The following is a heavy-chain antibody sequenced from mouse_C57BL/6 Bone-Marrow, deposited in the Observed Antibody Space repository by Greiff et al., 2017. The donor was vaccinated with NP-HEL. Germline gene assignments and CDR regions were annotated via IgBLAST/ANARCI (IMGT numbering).Heavy chain of an antibody. V-gene: IGHV1-69*01. Sequence: VQLQQPGAELVMPGASVKLSCKASGYTFTSYWMHWVKQRPGQGLEWIGEIDPSDSYTNYNQKFKGKSTLTVDKSSSTAYMQLSSLTSEDSAVYYCGGTNWYFDVWGTGTTVTVSS. D-gene: IGHD2-13*01. CDR1: GYTFTSYW. CDR3: GGTNWYFDV. CDR2: IDPSDSYT. J-gene: IGHJ1*03.